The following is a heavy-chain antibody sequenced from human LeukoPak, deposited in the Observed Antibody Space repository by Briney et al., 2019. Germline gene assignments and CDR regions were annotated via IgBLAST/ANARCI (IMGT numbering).Heavy chain of an antibody. CDR1: GFTFSDYY. V-gene: IGHV3-11*01. Sequence: GGPLRLSCAASGFTFSDYYMRWIRQAPGKGLEWVLYISSSGSTIYYADSVKGRFTISRDNAKNSLYLQMNSLRAEDTAVYYCARGGSEMATNPFDYWGQGTLVTVSS. D-gene: IGHD5-24*01. J-gene: IGHJ4*02. CDR3: ARGGSEMATNPFDY. CDR2: ISSSGSTI.